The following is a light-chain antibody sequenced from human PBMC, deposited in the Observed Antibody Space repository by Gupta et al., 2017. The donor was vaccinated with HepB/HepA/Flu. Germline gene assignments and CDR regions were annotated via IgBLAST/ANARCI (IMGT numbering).Light chain of an antibody. CDR3: QQRYSTPLT. V-gene: IGKV1-39*01. CDR2: AAS. Sequence: DIQMTQSPYSLSESVGDRVTITCRASQSISSYLNWYQQKPGKAPKLLIYAASSLQSGVPSRFSGSGSGTDFTLTISRLQPEDFATYYCQQRYSTPLTFGGRTKVEIK. CDR1: QSISSY. J-gene: IGKJ4*01.